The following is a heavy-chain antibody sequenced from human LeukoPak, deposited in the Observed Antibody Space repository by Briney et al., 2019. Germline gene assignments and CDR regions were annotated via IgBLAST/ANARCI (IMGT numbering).Heavy chain of an antibody. CDR3: AREVVGGYSFDC. V-gene: IGHV4-59*01. CDR1: GGSISSYY. Sequence: SETLSLTCTVSGGSISSYYWSWIRQPPGKGLEWIGYIYYSGSTNYNPSLKSRVTISVDTSKNQFSLKLSSVTAADTAVYYCAREVVGGYSFDCWGQGTLVTVSS. D-gene: IGHD4-23*01. J-gene: IGHJ4*02. CDR2: IYYSGST.